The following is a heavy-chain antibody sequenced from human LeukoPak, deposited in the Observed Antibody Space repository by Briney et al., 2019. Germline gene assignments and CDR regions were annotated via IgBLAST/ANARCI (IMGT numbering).Heavy chain of an antibody. Sequence: ASVKVSFKASGYKFTIYGISWVRQAPGQGLEWMGWVSTYNGDTNYAQKFQGRVTMTTDTSTSTASMELRTLRSDDTAVYYCAREGNGDLSYWGQGTLVTVSS. CDR1: GYKFTIYG. CDR3: AREGNGDLSY. V-gene: IGHV1-18*01. J-gene: IGHJ4*02. D-gene: IGHD4-17*01. CDR2: VSTYNGDT.